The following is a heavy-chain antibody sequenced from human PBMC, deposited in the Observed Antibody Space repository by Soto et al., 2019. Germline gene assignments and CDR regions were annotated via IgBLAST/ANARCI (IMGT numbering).Heavy chain of an antibody. D-gene: IGHD2-15*01. Sequence: GESLKISCRVSGYSFTSYFIAWVRQMPGKGLEWMGMIHPRDSDTGYSPSFQGQVTISADKSISTAYLQWSSLKASDTAVYYCARLLVSRYYFDFWGQGTPVTVSS. V-gene: IGHV5-51*01. CDR2: IHPRDSDT. CDR1: GYSFTSYF. CDR3: ARLLVSRYYFDF. J-gene: IGHJ4*02.